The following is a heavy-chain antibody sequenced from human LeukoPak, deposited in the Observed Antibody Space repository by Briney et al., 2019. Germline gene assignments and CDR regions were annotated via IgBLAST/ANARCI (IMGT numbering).Heavy chain of an antibody. J-gene: IGHJ4*02. CDR1: GFTFSTHG. V-gene: IGHV3-48*01. CDR2: ISGSANTI. CDR3: ARKRAVAGIYYFDF. D-gene: IGHD6-13*01. Sequence: PGGSLRLSCVASGFTFSTHGMNWARQAPGKGLEWLSYISGSANTIYYSDSVKGRFTISRDNAKNSLYLQMTSLRAEDTAVYYCARKRAVAGIYYFDFWGQGTLLTASS.